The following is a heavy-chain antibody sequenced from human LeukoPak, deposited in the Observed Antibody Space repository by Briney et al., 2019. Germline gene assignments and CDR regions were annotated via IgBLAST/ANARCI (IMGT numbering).Heavy chain of an antibody. V-gene: IGHV4-38-2*02. D-gene: IGHD3-10*01. CDR3: ARDTYKYGSSAYYFDY. CDR1: GYSISSGYY. CDR2: VYRSGST. J-gene: IGHJ4*02. Sequence: SETLSLTCTVSGYSISSGYYWGWIRQPPGKGLEWIGSVYRSGSTNKNPSLKSRVTISVATSKNQFSLKLSSVTAADTAVYYCARDTYKYGSSAYYFDYWGQGTLVTVSS.